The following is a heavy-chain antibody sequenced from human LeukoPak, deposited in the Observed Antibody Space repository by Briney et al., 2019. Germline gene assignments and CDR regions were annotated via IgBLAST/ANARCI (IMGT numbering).Heavy chain of an antibody. CDR2: ISGSGDST. D-gene: IGHD2-15*01. CDR1: GFTFSSYG. J-gene: IGHJ2*01. Sequence: GGSLRLSCAASGFTFSSYGMSWVRQAPGKGLEWVSGISGSGDSTYYVDSVKGRFTISRDNAKNSLFLHMNSLRVEDTALYYCARDRVVVATTTPPYWYFDLWGRGTRVTVSS. CDR3: ARDRVVVATTTPPYWYFDL. V-gene: IGHV3-23*01.